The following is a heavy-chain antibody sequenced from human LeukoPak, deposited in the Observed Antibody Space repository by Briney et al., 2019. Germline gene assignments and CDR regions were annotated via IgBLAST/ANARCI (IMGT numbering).Heavy chain of an antibody. V-gene: IGHV4-59*11. D-gene: IGHD7-27*01. CDR2: IYYSGST. Sequence: SETLSLTCTVSGGSISSHYWSWIRQPPGKGLEWIGYIYYSGSTNYNPSLKSRVTISVDTSKNQFSLKLSSVTAADTAVYYCXXXXXXXXXLGYYYMDVWGKGTTVTVSS. CDR1: GGSISSHY. J-gene: IGHJ6*03. CDR3: XXXXXXXXXLGYYYMDV.